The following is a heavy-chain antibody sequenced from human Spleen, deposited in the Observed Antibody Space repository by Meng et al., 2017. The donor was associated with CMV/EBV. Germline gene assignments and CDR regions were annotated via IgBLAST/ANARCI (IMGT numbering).Heavy chain of an antibody. Sequence: ASVKVSGKASGYTFTSYYINWVRKASGQGLEWMVRMNPNSGNTGYAQKFQGRVTMTRNTSITTAYMELSSLRSEDTAVYYCATVGGSYIGDDSWGQGTLVTVSS. J-gene: IGHJ4*02. V-gene: IGHV1-8*01. CDR2: MNPNSGNT. CDR3: ATVGGSYIGDDS. CDR1: GYTFTSYY. D-gene: IGHD1-26*01.